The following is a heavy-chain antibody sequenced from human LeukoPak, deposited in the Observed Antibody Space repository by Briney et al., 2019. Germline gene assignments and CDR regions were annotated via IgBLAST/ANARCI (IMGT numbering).Heavy chain of an antibody. V-gene: IGHV4-34*01. Sequence: PSETLSLTCAVYGGSFSGYYWSWIRDPPGKGREWIGEINHSGSTNYNPSLKSRVTISVDTPKNQFSLKLSSVTAADTAVYYCARTVSHYRNLEYFQHWGQGTLVTVSS. CDR1: GGSFSGYY. J-gene: IGHJ1*01. CDR2: INHSGST. CDR3: ARTVSHYRNLEYFQH. D-gene: IGHD4-11*01.